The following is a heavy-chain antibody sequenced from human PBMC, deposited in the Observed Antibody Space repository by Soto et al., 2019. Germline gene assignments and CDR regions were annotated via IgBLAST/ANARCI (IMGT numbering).Heavy chain of an antibody. CDR3: ANSDSPSRFVGYYYYYMDV. Sequence: QVQLVASGGGVVQPGRSLRLSCAASGFTFSSYGMHWVRQAPGTGLEWVAVISYDGSNKYYADSVKGRCTISRDKSQKELYLQMNRLRAEDTAVYYCANSDSPSRFVGYYYYYMDVWGKGTTVTVSS. J-gene: IGHJ6*03. CDR2: ISYDGSNK. V-gene: IGHV3-30*18. CDR1: GFTFSSYG. D-gene: IGHD2-21*01.